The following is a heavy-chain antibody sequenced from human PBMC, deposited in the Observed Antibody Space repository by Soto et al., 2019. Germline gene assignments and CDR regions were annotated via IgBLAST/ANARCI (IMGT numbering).Heavy chain of an antibody. CDR3: AKDLKGDGPEDELDY. CDR2: ISYDGSNK. V-gene: IGHV3-30*18. CDR1: GFTFSSYG. Sequence: QVQLVESGGGVVQPGRSLRLSCAASGFTFSSYGMHWVRQAPGKGLEWVAVISYDGSNKYYAGSVKGRFTISRDNSKNTLYLQMTSLRAEDTAVYYCAKDLKGDGPEDELDYWGQGTLVTVSS. J-gene: IGHJ4*02.